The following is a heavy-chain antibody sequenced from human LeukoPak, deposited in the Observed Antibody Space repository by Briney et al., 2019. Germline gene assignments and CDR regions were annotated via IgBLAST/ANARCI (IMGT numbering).Heavy chain of an antibody. Sequence: PSETLSLTCTVSGGSISSYYWSWIRQPAGKGLGWIGRIYTSGSTNYNPSLKSRVTMSVDTSKNQFSLKLSSVTAADTAVYYCAREMSVTDAFDIWGQGTMVTVSS. CDR3: AREMSVTDAFDI. CDR2: IYTSGST. V-gene: IGHV4-4*07. J-gene: IGHJ3*02. CDR1: GGSISSYY.